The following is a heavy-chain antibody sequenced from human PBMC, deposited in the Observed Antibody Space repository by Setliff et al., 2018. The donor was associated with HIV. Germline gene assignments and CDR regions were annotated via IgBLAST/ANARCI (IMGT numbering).Heavy chain of an antibody. D-gene: IGHD2-21*01. CDR2: VNHKGVA. V-gene: IGHV4-34*01. CDR3: TRAQIAAPRPFDY. Sequence: SETLSLTCAVYGGAFSGYYWTWIRQSPGRGLEWIGEVNHKGVANYSPSLMRRATISADTSKNQFSLRLSSVTVADTALYFCTRAQIAAPRPFDYWGQGTLVTVSS. CDR1: GGAFSGYY. J-gene: IGHJ4*02.